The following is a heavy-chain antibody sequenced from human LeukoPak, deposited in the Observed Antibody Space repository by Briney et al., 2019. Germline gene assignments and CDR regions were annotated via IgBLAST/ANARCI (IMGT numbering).Heavy chain of an antibody. Sequence: GGSLRLSCAASGFTFSNYAMHWVRQAPGKGLEWVAVILSDGSNKYYADSVKGRFTISRDNSKNTLYLQMNSLRAEDTAVYYCAKRGGRGTNYYYYYMDVWGKGTTVTISS. J-gene: IGHJ6*03. CDR2: ILSDGSNK. CDR1: GFTFSNYA. CDR3: AKRGGRGTNYYYYYMDV. D-gene: IGHD1-1*01. V-gene: IGHV3-30*04.